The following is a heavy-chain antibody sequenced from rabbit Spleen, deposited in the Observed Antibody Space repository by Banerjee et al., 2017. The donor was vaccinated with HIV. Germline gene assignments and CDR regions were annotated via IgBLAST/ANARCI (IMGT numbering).Heavy chain of an antibody. CDR2: IYVGKGDT. D-gene: IGHD8-1*01. V-gene: IGHV1S7*01. Sequence: QLEESGGGLVQPEGSLTLTCTASGFTISSSDYMCWVRQAPGKGLEWIGCIYVGKGDTDYASWVNGRFTISSDNAQNTVDLQMNSLTAADTATYFCARDTGSSFSTYGMDLWGQGTLVTVS. CDR3: ARDTGSSFSTYGMDL. CDR1: GFTISSSDY. J-gene: IGHJ6*01.